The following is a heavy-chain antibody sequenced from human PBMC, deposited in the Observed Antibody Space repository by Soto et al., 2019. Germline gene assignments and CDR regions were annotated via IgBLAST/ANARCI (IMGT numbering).Heavy chain of an antibody. CDR2: INHSGST. J-gene: IGHJ6*02. CDR3: ASFVSIPRGFCFPEGNSYYATDV. V-gene: IGHV4-34*01. D-gene: IGHD2-21*01. CDR1: GGSFSGCY. Sequence: SETLSLSCAVSGGSFSGCYWSWIRQPPGKGLEWVGEINHSGSTNYNPSLKSRVSKSVDTSKNQSSLKLNSVTPADTAVYYCASFVSIPRGFCFPEGNSYYATDVWGQGPTGT.